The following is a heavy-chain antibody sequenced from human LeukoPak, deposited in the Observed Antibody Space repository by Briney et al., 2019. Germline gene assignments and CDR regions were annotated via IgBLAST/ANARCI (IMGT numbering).Heavy chain of an antibody. CDR3: ARRPRYCSSTSCYGFLV. D-gene: IGHD2-2*01. CDR2: IYYSGST. Sequence: PSETLSLTCTVSGGSISSSSYYWGWIRQPPGKGLEWIGSIYYSGSTYYNPSLKSRVTISVDTSKNQFSLKLSSVTAADTAVYYCARRPRYCSSTSCYGFLVWGQGTLVTVSS. CDR1: GGSISSSSYY. V-gene: IGHV4-39*01. J-gene: IGHJ4*02.